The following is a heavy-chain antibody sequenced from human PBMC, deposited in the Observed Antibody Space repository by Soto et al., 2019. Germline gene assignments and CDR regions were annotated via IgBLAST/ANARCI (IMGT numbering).Heavy chain of an antibody. CDR1: GGSFSGYY. D-gene: IGHD3-10*01. J-gene: IGHJ6*02. V-gene: IGHV4-34*01. Sequence: PSETLSLTCAVYGGSFSGYYWSWIRQPPGKGLEWIGEINHSGSTNYNPSLKSRVTISVDTSKNQFSLKLSSVTAADTAVYYCARDGVRGVIFGYYYGMDVWGQGTTVTVSS. CDR2: INHSGST. CDR3: ARDGVRGVIFGYYYGMDV.